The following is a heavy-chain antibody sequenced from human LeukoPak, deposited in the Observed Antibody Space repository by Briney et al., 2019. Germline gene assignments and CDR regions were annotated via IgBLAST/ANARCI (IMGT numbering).Heavy chain of an antibody. CDR2: IYYSGVT. CDR3: ARDGSWGAFEI. Sequence: SETLSLTCTVSGGSITSYYWSWLRQPPGKGLEWVGYIYYSGVTNYNPTLKSRVSMSVDTSKNQISLKVNSVTAADTAVYYCARDGSWGAFEIWGQGTMVTVSS. CDR1: GGSITSYY. D-gene: IGHD6-13*01. V-gene: IGHV4-59*12. J-gene: IGHJ3*02.